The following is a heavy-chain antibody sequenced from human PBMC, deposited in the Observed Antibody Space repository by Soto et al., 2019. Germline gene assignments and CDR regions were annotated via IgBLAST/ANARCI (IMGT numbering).Heavy chain of an antibody. CDR3: ARVVVVVPAASSGGFYMDD. J-gene: IGHJ6*03. CDR2: MNPNSGNT. D-gene: IGHD2-2*01. Sequence: ASVKVSCKASGYTFTGYDINWVRQATGQGLEWMGWMNPNSGNTGYAQKFQGRVTMTRNTSISTAYMELSSLRSEDTAVYYCARVVVVVPAASSGGFYMDDWGKGTTVTVSS. CDR1: GYTFTGYD. V-gene: IGHV1-8*01.